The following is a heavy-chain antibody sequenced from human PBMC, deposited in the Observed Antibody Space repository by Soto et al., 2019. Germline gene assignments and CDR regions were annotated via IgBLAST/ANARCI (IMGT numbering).Heavy chain of an antibody. CDR3: ARETHDYGDYVSWRVSYYYGMDV. V-gene: IGHV1-2*02. Sequence: ASVKVSCKASGYTFTGYYMHWVRQAPGQGLEWMGWINPNSGGTNYAQKFQGRVTMTRDTSISTAYMELSRPRSDDTAVYYCARETHDYGDYVSWRVSYYYGMDVWGQGTTVIVSS. CDR1: GYTFTGYY. CDR2: INPNSGGT. J-gene: IGHJ6*02. D-gene: IGHD4-17*01.